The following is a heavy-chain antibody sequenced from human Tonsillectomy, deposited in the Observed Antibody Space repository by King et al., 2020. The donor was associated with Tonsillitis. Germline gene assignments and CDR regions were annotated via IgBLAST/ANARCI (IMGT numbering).Heavy chain of an antibody. V-gene: IGHV4-30-4*01. CDR1: GGSISSDDYF. Sequence: QLQESGPGLVKPSQTLSLTCTVSGGSISSDDYFWGWIRQPPGKGLEWIGYIYYSGSTYYNPSLKSRVTITVDTSRNQFSLKLSSVTAADTAVYYCASIHYYDFLDYWGQGTLVTVSS. CDR3: ASIHYYDFLDY. CDR2: IYYSGST. J-gene: IGHJ4*02. D-gene: IGHD3-22*01.